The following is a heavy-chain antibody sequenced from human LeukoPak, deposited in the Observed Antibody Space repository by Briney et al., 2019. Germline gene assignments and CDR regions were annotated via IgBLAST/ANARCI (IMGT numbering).Heavy chain of an antibody. J-gene: IGHJ4*02. CDR3: ARDVGEGYCSGGSCSDY. D-gene: IGHD2-15*01. V-gene: IGHV1-18*01. Sequence: ASVKVSCKASGYTFTNYAISWVRQAPGQGLEWMGWISGYNGKTSYAQKLQGRVTMTTDTSTSTVYMDLRSLRSDDTAVYYCARDVGEGYCSGGSCSDYWGQGTLVTVSS. CDR2: ISGYNGKT. CDR1: GYTFTNYA.